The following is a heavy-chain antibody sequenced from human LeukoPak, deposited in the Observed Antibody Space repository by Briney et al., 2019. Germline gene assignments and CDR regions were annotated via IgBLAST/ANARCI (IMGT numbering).Heavy chain of an antibody. CDR1: GFTFSSYA. Sequence: PGGSLRLSCAASGFTFSSYAMHWVRQAPGKGLEWVAVISYDGSNKYYADSVKGRFTISRDNSKNTLYLQMNSLRAEDTAVYYCARELDSGAFDIWGQGTMVTVSS. V-gene: IGHV3-30-3*01. J-gene: IGHJ3*02. CDR3: ARELDSGAFDI. D-gene: IGHD3/OR15-3a*01. CDR2: ISYDGSNK.